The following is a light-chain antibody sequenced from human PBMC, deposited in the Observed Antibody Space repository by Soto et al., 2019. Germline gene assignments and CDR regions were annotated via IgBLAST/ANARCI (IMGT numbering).Light chain of an antibody. V-gene: IGKV1-5*03. CDR3: QQYTNYPIT. CDR2: KAS. J-gene: IGKJ5*01. CDR1: QSISDW. Sequence: DIQMTQSPSTLSASVGDRVTITCRASQSISDWMAWYQQRPGKAPKLLIYKASVVEAGVPSRFSGSGSGTEFTLTISCLQPDDFGVYYCQQYTNYPITFGQGTRLE.